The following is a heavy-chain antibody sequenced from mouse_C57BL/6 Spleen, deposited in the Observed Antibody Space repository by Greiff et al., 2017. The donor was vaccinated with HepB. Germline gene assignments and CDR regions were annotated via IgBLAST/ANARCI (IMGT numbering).Heavy chain of an antibody. Sequence: HLVESGGGLVKPGGSLKLSCAASGFTFSSYAMSWVRQTPEKRLEWVATISDGGSYTYYPDNVKGRFTISRDNAKNNLYLQMSHLKSEDTAMYYCAREASLAWFAYWGQGTLVTVSA. V-gene: IGHV5-4*01. CDR2: ISDGGSYT. CDR1: GFTFSSYA. J-gene: IGHJ3*01. CDR3: AREASLAWFAY. D-gene: IGHD6-1*01.